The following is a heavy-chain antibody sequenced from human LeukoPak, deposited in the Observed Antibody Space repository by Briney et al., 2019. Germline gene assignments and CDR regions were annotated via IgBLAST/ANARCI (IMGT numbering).Heavy chain of an antibody. J-gene: IGHJ4*02. CDR3: ASSPPKYNSSWYLFNY. Sequence: GGSLRLSCAASGFTFSSYGMHWVRQAPGKGLEWVAVISYDGSNKYYADSVKGRFTISRDNSKNTLYLQMNSLRAEDTAVYYCASSPPKYNSSWYLFNYWGQGTLVTVSS. CDR2: ISYDGSNK. D-gene: IGHD6-13*01. V-gene: IGHV3-30*03. CDR1: GFTFSSYG.